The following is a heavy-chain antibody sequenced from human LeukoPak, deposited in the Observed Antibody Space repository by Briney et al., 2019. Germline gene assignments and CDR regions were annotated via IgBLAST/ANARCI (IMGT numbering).Heavy chain of an antibody. CDR1: GFTFSSYG. Sequence: PGGSLRLSCAASGFTFSSYGMHWVRQAPGKGLEWVAVMFYDESNKYYADSVKGRFTISRDNSKNKLFLKMNSLRAEDTAVYYCARGAVAAYYFDSWGQGTLVTVSS. CDR3: ARGAVAAYYFDS. D-gene: IGHD6-19*01. J-gene: IGHJ4*02. CDR2: MFYDESNK. V-gene: IGHV3-33*01.